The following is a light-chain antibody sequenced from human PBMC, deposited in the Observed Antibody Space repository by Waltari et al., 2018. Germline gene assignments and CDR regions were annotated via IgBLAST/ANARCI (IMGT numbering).Light chain of an antibody. J-gene: IGKJ1*01. Sequence: VQMTQSHSPLSAPVAVRVPITCRARSSSSRLLAWYQQKPGKCPMLLIYEASNLQTGVPSRFRGSGSGTEFTLTISSLQPDDFATYYCQQYHVFSWTFGQGTKVEIK. CDR2: EAS. CDR1: SSSSRL. CDR3: QQYHVFSWT. V-gene: IGKV1-5*03.